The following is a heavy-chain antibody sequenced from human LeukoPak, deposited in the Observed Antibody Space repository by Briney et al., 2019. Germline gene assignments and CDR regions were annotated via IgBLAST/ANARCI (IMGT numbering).Heavy chain of an antibody. CDR2: VWFGESSQ. V-gene: IGHV3-30*18. CDR3: AKGGRDTSKYYFDY. Sequence: GRSLRLSCAASGFTFSNSGMHWVRQAPGKGLEWVAGVWFGESSQSYPDAVKGRFTISRDNSKNTVWLEINSLRVEDTAVYYCAKGGRDTSKYYFDYWGQGTQVTVSS. D-gene: IGHD1-26*01. J-gene: IGHJ4*02. CDR1: GFTFSNSG.